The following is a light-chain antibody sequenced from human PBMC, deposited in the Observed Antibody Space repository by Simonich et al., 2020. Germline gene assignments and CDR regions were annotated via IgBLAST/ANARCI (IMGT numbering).Light chain of an antibody. CDR2: EDN. CDR1: SGSIASNY. Sequence: NFMLTQPHSVSESPGKTVTISCTRSSGSIASNYVQWYQQRPGSAPTTVIYEDNQRPSGVPVRFSGSIDSSSNSASLTISGRKTEDEADYYCQSYDSSNRVFGGGTKLTVL. J-gene: IGLJ3*02. CDR3: QSYDSSNRV. V-gene: IGLV6-57*03.